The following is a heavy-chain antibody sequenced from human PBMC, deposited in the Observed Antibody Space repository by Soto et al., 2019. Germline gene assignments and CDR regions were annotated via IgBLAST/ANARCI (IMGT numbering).Heavy chain of an antibody. J-gene: IGHJ4*02. Sequence: GGSLRLSCAASGFTFSSYAMSWVRQAPGKGLEWVSAISGSGGSTYYADSVKGRFTISRDNSKNTLYLQMNSLRAEDTAVYYCAKFQQNSGYESSDYWGQGTLVTVSS. CDR1: GFTFSSYA. V-gene: IGHV3-23*01. CDR2: ISGSGGST. CDR3: AKFQQNSGYESSDY. D-gene: IGHD5-12*01.